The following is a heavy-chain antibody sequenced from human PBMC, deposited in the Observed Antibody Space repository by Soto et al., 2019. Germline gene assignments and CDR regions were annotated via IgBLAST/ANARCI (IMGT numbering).Heavy chain of an antibody. V-gene: IGHV3-33*01. CDR2: IWYDGSNK. D-gene: IGHD3-22*01. CDR3: ARDVEYYDSSGYYPTYYFDY. CDR1: GFTFSSYG. Sequence: GGSLRLSCAASGFTFSSYGMHWVRQAPGKGLEWVAVIWYDGSNKYYADSVKGRFTISRDNSKNTLYLQMNSLRAEDTAVYYCARDVEYYDSSGYYPTYYFDYWGQGTLVTVSS. J-gene: IGHJ4*02.